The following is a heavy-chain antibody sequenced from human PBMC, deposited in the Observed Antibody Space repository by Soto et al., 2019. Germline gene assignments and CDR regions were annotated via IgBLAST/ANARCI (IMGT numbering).Heavy chain of an antibody. CDR2: IDTSGHST. D-gene: IGHD6-13*01. CDR1: GFVFSNFW. Sequence: GSLRLSCEASGFVFSNFWMHWVRHVPGKGLVWVARIDTSGHSTNYAESVKGRFTISRDNAKNTVSLQMNSLRVEDPGVYYRAKDSWYFDLWSQGSQVTVS. CDR3: AKDSWYFDL. V-gene: IGHV3-74*01. J-gene: IGHJ4*02.